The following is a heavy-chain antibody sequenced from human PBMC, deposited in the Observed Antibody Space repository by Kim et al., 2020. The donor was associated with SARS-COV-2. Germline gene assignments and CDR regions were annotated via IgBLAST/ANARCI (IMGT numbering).Heavy chain of an antibody. V-gene: IGHV1-69*04. CDR1: GGTFSSYA. J-gene: IGHJ4*02. CDR2: IIPILGIA. CDR3: ARDQDNISNPIAARLQRLDLDY. D-gene: IGHD6-6*01. Sequence: PSVKVSCKASGGTFSSYAISWVRQAPGQGLEWMGRIIPILGIANYAQKFQGRVTITADKSTSTAYMELSSLRSEDTAVYYCARDQDNISNPIAARLQRLDLDYWGQGTLVTVSS.